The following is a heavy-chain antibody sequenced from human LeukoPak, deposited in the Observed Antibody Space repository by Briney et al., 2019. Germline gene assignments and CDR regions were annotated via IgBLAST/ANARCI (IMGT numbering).Heavy chain of an antibody. CDR2: IRSKANSYAT. Sequence: GGSLRLSCAASGFTFSGSAMHWVRQASGKGLEWVGRIRSKANSYATAYAASVKGRFTISRDDSKNTAYLQMNSLKTEDTAVYYCAKDPGRLVATNYWGQGTLVTVSS. V-gene: IGHV3-73*01. CDR1: GFTFSGSA. J-gene: IGHJ4*02. CDR3: AKDPGRLVATNY. D-gene: IGHD5-12*01.